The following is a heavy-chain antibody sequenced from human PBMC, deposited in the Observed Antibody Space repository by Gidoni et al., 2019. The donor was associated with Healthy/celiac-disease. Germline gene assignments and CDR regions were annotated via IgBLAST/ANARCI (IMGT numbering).Heavy chain of an antibody. CDR1: GYSFTTYW. CDR3: ARQIVAPGPVDY. J-gene: IGHJ4*02. CDR2: IDPGDSDT. Sequence: EVQLVQSGAEVKKPGESLKISCQGSGYSFTTYWIGWVRQRPGKGLEWMGSIDPGDSDTRYSPSFQGQVTISADKSISTAYLQWSSLKASDTAIYYCARQIVAPGPVDYWGQGTLVTVSS. D-gene: IGHD2-2*01. V-gene: IGHV5-51*01.